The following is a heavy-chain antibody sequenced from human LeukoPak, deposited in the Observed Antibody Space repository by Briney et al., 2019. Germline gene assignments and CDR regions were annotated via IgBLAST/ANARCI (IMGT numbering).Heavy chain of an antibody. D-gene: IGHD3-22*01. CDR3: AKDRDYYDSSGYGI. V-gene: IGHV3-30*18. Sequence: GGSLRLSCAASGFTFSSYGMHWVRQAPGKGLEWVAVISYDGSNKYYADSVKGRFTISRDNSKNTLYLQMNSLRAEDTAVYYCAKDRDYYDSSGYGIWGQGTMVTVSS. J-gene: IGHJ3*02. CDR1: GFTFSSYG. CDR2: ISYDGSNK.